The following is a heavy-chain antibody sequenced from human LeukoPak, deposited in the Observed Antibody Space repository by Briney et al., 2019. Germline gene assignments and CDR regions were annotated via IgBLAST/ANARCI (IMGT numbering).Heavy chain of an antibody. CDR3: ARGLGIAVAGNWFDP. CDR2: INTDGSSE. D-gene: IGHD6-19*01. CDR1: GVTFSSYW. V-gene: IGHV3-74*01. Sequence: GGALRLSCAASGVTFSSYWMHWVRHAPGKGRVWVSRINTDGSSESYADSVKGRFTISRDNAKNTLYLQMSSLRAEDTAVYYCARGLGIAVAGNWFDPWGQGTLVTVSS. J-gene: IGHJ5*02.